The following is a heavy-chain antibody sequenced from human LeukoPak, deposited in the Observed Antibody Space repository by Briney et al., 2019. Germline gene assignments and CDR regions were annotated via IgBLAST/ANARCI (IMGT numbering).Heavy chain of an antibody. V-gene: IGHV4-61*02. CDR1: GGSISNGSYY. CDR3: ARRSILGANWFDP. Sequence: SQTLSLTCTVSGGSISNGSYYWSWIRQPAGKGLEWIGRIYTSGSTNYNPSLKSRVTISVDTSKNQFSLKLSSVTAADTAVYYCARRSILGANWFDPWGQGTLVTVSS. J-gene: IGHJ5*02. D-gene: IGHD3-3*01. CDR2: IYTSGST.